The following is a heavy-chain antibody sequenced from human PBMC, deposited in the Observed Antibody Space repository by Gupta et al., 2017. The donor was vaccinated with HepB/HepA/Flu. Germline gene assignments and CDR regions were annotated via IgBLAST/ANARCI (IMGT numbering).Heavy chain of an antibody. D-gene: IGHD1-26*01. CDR3: ARDVGSPGYYYCHMDV. CDR2: ISSRGGTK. Sequence: VQLVESGGGLVKPGGSLSLSCAAPGFIFSDYYMSWSRKAPGKGLECVSHISSRGGTKYYADSVKGRFTISRDNTQNSLYLQMSSLRAEDTAVYYCARDVGSPGYYYCHMDVWGKGTTVTVSS. CDR1: GFIFSDYY. V-gene: IGHV3-11*04. J-gene: IGHJ6*03.